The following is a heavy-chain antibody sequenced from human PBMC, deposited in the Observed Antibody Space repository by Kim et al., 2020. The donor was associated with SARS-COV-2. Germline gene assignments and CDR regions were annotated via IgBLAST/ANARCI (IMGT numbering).Heavy chain of an antibody. CDR1: GGSISSYY. CDR3: ARDGGAWLKRSWYFDL. CDR2: IYYSGST. D-gene: IGHD5-12*01. Sequence: SETLSLTCTVSGGSISSYYWSWIRQPPGKGLEWIGYIYYSGSTNYNPSLKSRVTISVDTSKNQFSLKLSSVTAADTAVYYCARDGGAWLKRSWYFDLWGRGTLYPVSS. V-gene: IGHV4-59*12. J-gene: IGHJ2*01.